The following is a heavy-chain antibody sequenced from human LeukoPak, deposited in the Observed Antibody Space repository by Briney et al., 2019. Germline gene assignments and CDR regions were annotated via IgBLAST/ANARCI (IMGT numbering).Heavy chain of an antibody. J-gene: IGHJ6*02. CDR2: INAGNGNT. Sequence: ASVKVSCKGSGYTFTSYAMHWVRQAPGQRLEWMGWINAGNGNTKYSQKFQGRVTITRDTSASTAYMELSSLRSEDTAVYYCARDLAVPAAILHGYYYGMDVWGQGTTVTVSS. CDR3: ARDLAVPAAILHGYYYGMDV. D-gene: IGHD2-2*02. V-gene: IGHV1-3*01. CDR1: GYTFTSYA.